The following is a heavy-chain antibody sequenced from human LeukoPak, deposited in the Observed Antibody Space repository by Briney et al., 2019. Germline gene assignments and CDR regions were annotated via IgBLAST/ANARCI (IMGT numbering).Heavy chain of an antibody. CDR2: ISSSSSYI. Sequence: GGSLRLSCAASGFTFSSYSMNWVRQAPGKGLEWVSSISSSSSYIYYADSVKGRFTISRDNAKNSLYLQMNSLRAEDTAVYYCARISGDKQCLAPYDYYYMDVWGKGTTVTVSS. V-gene: IGHV3-21*01. D-gene: IGHD6-19*01. J-gene: IGHJ6*03. CDR1: GFTFSSYS. CDR3: ARISGDKQCLAPYDYYYMDV.